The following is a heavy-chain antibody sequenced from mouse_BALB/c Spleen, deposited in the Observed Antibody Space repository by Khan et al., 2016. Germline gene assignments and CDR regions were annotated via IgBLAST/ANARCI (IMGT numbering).Heavy chain of an antibody. V-gene: IGHV2-2*02. D-gene: IGHD1-1*01. CDR2: IWSGGST. Sequence: QVQLKESGPGLVQPSQSLSITYTVSGFSLTAYGVHWVRQSPGKGLEWLGVIWSGGSTDYSAAFISRLSISKDNSKSQVFFKMSSLQTNDTAIYYCVRNPLYYGSSSYAMDYWGQGTSVTVSS. J-gene: IGHJ4*01. CDR3: VRNPLYYGSSSYAMDY. CDR1: GFSLTAYG.